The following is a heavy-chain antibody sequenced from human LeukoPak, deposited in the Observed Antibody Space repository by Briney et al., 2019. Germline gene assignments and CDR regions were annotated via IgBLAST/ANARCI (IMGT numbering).Heavy chain of an antibody. D-gene: IGHD3-3*01. V-gene: IGHV1-69*01. CDR2: LIPIFGTA. Sequence: SVKVSCKASGGTFSSYAISWVRQAPGQGLEWMGGLIPIFGTANYAQKFQGRVTITADESTSTAYMELSSLRSEDTAVYYCARAHMNVWSGYYPSSNWFDPWGQGTLVTVSS. CDR3: ARAHMNVWSGYYPSSNWFDP. J-gene: IGHJ5*02. CDR1: GGTFSSYA.